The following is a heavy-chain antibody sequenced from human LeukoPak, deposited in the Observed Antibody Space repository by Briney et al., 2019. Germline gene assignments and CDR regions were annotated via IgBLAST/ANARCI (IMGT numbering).Heavy chain of an antibody. D-gene: IGHD5-24*01. CDR3: VKDRKSRDLDSLDI. Sequence: PGRSLRLSCAASGFTFDDYAMHWVRQAPGKGLEWVSGIDWNSGSVGYADSVKGRFTISRDNVKNSLSLQMNGLRAEDTALCYCVKDRKSRDLDSLDIWGQGTMVTVSS. CDR1: GFTFDDYA. J-gene: IGHJ3*02. V-gene: IGHV3-9*01. CDR2: IDWNSGSV.